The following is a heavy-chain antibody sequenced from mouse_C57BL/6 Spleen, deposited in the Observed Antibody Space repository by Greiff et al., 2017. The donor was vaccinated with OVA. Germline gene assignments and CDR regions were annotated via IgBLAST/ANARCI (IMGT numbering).Heavy chain of an antibody. CDR2: IYPGSGNT. CDR1: GYTFTDYY. Sequence: VQLQQSGAELVRPGASVKLSCKASGYTFTDYYINWVKQRPGQGLEWIARIYPGSGNTYYNEKFKGKATLTAEKSSSTAYMQLSSLTSEDSAVYFCARWDGNYGAYWGQGTLVTVSA. D-gene: IGHD2-1*01. V-gene: IGHV1-76*01. J-gene: IGHJ3*01. CDR3: ARWDGNYGAY.